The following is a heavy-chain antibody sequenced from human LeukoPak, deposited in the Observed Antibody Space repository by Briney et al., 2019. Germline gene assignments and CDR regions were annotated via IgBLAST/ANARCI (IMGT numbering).Heavy chain of an antibody. V-gene: IGHV3-7*03. Sequence: GGSLRLSCEASGFKFRDYWMAWVRQAPGKGPEWVADIHNDGTEKFYLDSVEGRFTISRDNARNSLYLQMNGLRAEDTAVYYCAKDILEAGLFFDYWGLGTLVTVSS. CDR2: IHNDGTEK. CDR1: GFKFRDYW. J-gene: IGHJ4*02. CDR3: AKDILEAGLFFDY. D-gene: IGHD6-13*01.